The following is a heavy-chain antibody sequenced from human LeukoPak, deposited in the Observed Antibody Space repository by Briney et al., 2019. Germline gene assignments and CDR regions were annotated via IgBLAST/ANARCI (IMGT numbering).Heavy chain of an antibody. J-gene: IGHJ6*04. CDR3: ARVTSSRFLEWVVPMDV. D-gene: IGHD3-3*01. CDR1: GYTFTSYG. Sequence: SVKVSCKASGYTFTSYGISWVRQAPGQGLEWMGWISAYNGNTNYAQKLQGRVTMTTDTSTSTAYMELRSLRSDDTAVYYCARVTSSRFLEWVVPMDVWGKGTTVTVSS. CDR2: ISAYNGNT. V-gene: IGHV1-18*01.